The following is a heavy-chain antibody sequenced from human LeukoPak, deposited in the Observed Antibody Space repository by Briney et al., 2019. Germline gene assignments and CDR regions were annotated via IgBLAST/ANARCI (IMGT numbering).Heavy chain of an antibody. V-gene: IGHV3-7*01. Sequence: GGSLRLSCVASGLTVSNHWMSWVRQAPGKGLEWVANIREEGGQEYYVDSVKGRFTISRDNAKNSLYLQMDSLRAEDTAVYYCARSRSAGYWGQGTLVTVSS. J-gene: IGHJ4*02. CDR3: ARSRSAGY. CDR1: GLTVSNHW. CDR2: IREEGGQE.